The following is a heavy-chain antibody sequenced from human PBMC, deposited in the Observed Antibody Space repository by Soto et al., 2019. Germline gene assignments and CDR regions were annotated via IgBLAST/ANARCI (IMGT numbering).Heavy chain of an antibody. CDR3: ARGTNDSWSGYRTLDFDA. CDR2: IYYSGST. J-gene: IGHJ4*02. D-gene: IGHD3-3*01. Sequence: PSETLSLTCTVSGGSVRSRSNYWSWIRQTPGKGLEWIGYIYYSGSTNYNPSLKSRVTISVDTSKNQFSLKLSSVTAADTAVYYCARGTNDSWSGYRTLDFDAWGQGPLVTVS. V-gene: IGHV4-61*01. CDR1: GGSVRSRSNY.